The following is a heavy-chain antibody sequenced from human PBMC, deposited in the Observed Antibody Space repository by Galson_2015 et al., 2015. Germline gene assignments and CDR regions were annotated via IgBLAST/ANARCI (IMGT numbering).Heavy chain of an antibody. Sequence: CAISGDSVSSNSAAWNWIRQSPSRGLEWLGRTYYRSKWYSDYAVSVKSRITINPDTSKNQFSLQLNSVTPEDTAVYYCARENEIAAAGTGPFDYWGQGTLVTVSS. J-gene: IGHJ4*02. CDR1: GDSVSSNSAA. CDR2: TYYRSKWYS. CDR3: ARENEIAAAGTGPFDY. D-gene: IGHD6-13*01. V-gene: IGHV6-1*01.